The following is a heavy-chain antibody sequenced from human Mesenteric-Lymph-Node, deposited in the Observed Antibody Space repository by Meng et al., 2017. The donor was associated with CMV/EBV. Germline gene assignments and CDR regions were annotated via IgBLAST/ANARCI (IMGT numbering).Heavy chain of an antibody. CDR3: ARVRYSYGDQGALNI. CDR1: GFRFSSYA. J-gene: IGHJ3*02. V-gene: IGHV3-30*04. Sequence: GESLKISCAASGFRFSSYAMYWVRQAPGKGLEWVALVSYDSTNKLYGDSVQGRFTISRDNYKNTLYLQMNSLSAEDTATYYCARVRYSYGDQGALNIWGQGTKVTVSS. CDR2: VSYDSTNK. D-gene: IGHD5-18*01.